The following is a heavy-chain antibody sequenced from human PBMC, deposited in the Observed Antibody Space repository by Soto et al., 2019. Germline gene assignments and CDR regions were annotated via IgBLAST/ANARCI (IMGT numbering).Heavy chain of an antibody. CDR3: ARDRGASSSFDY. D-gene: IGHD3-10*01. CDR1: GFTFSSYS. Sequence: SGGSLRLSCAASGFTFSSYSMNWVRQAPGKGLEWVSSISSSSSYIYYADSVKGRFTISRDNAKNSLYLQMNSLRAEDTAVYYCARDRGASSSFDYWGQGTLVTVSS. CDR2: ISSSSSYI. J-gene: IGHJ4*02. V-gene: IGHV3-21*01.